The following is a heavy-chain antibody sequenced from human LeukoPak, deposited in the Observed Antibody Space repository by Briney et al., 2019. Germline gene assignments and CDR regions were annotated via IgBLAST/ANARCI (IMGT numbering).Heavy chain of an antibody. Sequence: GGSLRLSCAASGFTFNSYAMSWVRQAPGKGLEWVSAISGSGGNTYYADSVKGRFTISRDNAKSSLYLQMNSLRAEDTAVYYCARDRGGSGSYKTYRGFDYWGQGTLVTVSS. CDR1: GFTFNSYA. CDR2: ISGSGGNT. CDR3: ARDRGGSGSYKTYRGFDY. V-gene: IGHV3-23*01. J-gene: IGHJ4*02. D-gene: IGHD3-10*01.